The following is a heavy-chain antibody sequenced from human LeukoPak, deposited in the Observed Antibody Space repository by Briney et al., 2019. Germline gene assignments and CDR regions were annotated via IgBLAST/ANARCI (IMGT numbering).Heavy chain of an antibody. D-gene: IGHD4-11*01. CDR3: ASASPTVTSYYYYYMDV. V-gene: IGHV3-30*14. J-gene: IGHJ6*03. CDR2: ISYDGSNK. Sequence: GGSLRLSCAASGFTFSGSALHWVRQAPGKGLEWVAVISYDGSNKYYADSVKGRFTISRDNSKNTLYLQMNSLRAEDTAVYYCASASPTVTSYYYYYMDVWGKGTTVTISS. CDR1: GFTFSGSA.